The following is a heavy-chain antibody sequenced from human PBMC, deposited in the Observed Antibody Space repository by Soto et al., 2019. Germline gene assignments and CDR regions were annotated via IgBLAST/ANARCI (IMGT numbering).Heavy chain of an antibody. CDR3: ARDLFPTRYSVGWLVRSDY. CDR1: GYTFTSYA. V-gene: IGHV1-3*01. D-gene: IGHD6-19*01. Sequence: GASVKVSCKASGYTFTSYAMHWVRQAPGQRLEWMGWINAGNGNTKYSQKFQGRVTITRDTSASTAYMELSSLRSEDTAVYYCARDLFPTRYSVGWLVRSDYWGQGTLVTVSS. J-gene: IGHJ4*02. CDR2: INAGNGNT.